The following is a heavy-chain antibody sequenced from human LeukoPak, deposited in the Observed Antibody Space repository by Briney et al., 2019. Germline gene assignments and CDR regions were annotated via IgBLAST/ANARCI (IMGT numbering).Heavy chain of an antibody. CDR3: VRVALYYYDSESYYFFEH. CDR2: IRYDGTNK. Sequence: GGSLRLSCAASGFTFSSYGMHWVRQAPGKGLEWVTFIRYDGTNKYYTDSVKGRFTISRDNAKNSLYLQMNTLRVEDTAIYYCVRVALYYYDSESYYFFEHWGQGTPVTASS. V-gene: IGHV3-30*02. J-gene: IGHJ4*02. CDR1: GFTFSSYG. D-gene: IGHD3-10*01.